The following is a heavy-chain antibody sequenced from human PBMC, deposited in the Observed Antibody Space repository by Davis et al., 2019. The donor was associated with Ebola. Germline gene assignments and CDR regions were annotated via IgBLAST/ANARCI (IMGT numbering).Heavy chain of an antibody. J-gene: IGHJ4*02. CDR1: GFTFSSYG. Sequence: GESLKISCAASGFTFSSYGMHWVRQAPGKGLEWVAVISYDGSNKYYADSVKGRFTISRDNSKNTLYLQMNSLRAEDTAVYYCARDSSSLAYCGGDCYWDGLLDYWGQGTLVTVSS. D-gene: IGHD2-21*01. CDR2: ISYDGSNK. V-gene: IGHV3-30*03. CDR3: ARDSSSLAYCGGDCYWDGLLDY.